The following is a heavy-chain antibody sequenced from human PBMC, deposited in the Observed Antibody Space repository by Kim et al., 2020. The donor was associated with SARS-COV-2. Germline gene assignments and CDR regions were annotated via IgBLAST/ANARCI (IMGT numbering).Heavy chain of an antibody. V-gene: IGHV4-31*02. J-gene: IGHJ4*02. CDR3: ARGLRCFDY. CDR2: GGT. Sequence: GGTYYSPSLKSRVTISVDTSKNRFSLKLSSVTAADTAVYYCARGLRCFDYWGQGTLVTVSS. D-gene: IGHD5-12*01.